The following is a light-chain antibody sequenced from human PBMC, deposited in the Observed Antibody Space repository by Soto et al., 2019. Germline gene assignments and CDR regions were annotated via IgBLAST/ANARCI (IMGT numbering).Light chain of an antibody. CDR1: SSDVGGYEY. CDR3: ISYTSINLYV. V-gene: IGLV2-14*01. J-gene: IGLJ1*01. Sequence: QPALTQPASVSGSPGQSISISCTGTSSDVGGYEYVSWYQQHAGKAPKLMIYDVSSRASGVSNRFSGSKSGNTASLTISGLQAEDEADYYCISYTSINLYVLGTGTKVTVL. CDR2: DVS.